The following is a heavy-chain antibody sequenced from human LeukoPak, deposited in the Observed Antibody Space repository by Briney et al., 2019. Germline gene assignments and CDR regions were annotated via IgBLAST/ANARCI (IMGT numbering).Heavy chain of an antibody. J-gene: IGHJ4*02. V-gene: IGHV4-34*01. CDR3: AVGITILGVAASFDS. Sequence: PSETLSLTCAVYGASYNAYYWSRIRQPPGKGLEWIGDIDHRGTATYNPSLKSRLTISADASKNQFSLKLNSVTDADTAVYYCAVGITILGVAASFDSWGQGNLVIVSS. CDR2: IDHRGTA. D-gene: IGHD3-3*01. CDR1: GASYNAYY.